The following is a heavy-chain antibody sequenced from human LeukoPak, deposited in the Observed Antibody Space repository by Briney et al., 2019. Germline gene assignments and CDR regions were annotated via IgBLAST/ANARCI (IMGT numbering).Heavy chain of an antibody. Sequence: ASETLSLTCTVSGGSISSYYWSWIRQPPGKGLEWIGYIYYTGSTNYNPSLKSRVTISVDTSKNQFSLKLSSVTAADTAVYYCARSGLSRFGFWGQGTLVTVSS. CDR2: IYYTGST. J-gene: IGHJ4*02. D-gene: IGHD2/OR15-2a*01. CDR3: ARSGLSRFGF. V-gene: IGHV4-59*01. CDR1: GGSISSYY.